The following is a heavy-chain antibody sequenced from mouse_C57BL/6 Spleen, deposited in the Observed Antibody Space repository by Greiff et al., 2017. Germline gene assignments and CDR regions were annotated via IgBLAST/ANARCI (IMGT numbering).Heavy chain of an antibody. V-gene: IGHV1-19*01. CDR2: INPYNGGT. D-gene: IGHD2-4*01. J-gene: IGHJ4*01. Sequence: VQLQQSGPVLVKPGASVKMSCKASGYTFTDYYMNWVKQSHGKSLEWIGVINPYNGGTSYNQKFKGKATLTVDKSSSTAYMELNSLTSEDSAVYYCARGVYPYYDDGENAMDYWGQGTSVTVSS. CDR1: GYTFTDYY. CDR3: ARGVYPYYDDGENAMDY.